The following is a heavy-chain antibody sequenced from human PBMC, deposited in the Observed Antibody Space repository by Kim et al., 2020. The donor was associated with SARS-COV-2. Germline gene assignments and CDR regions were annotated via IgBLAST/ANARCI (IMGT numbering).Heavy chain of an antibody. V-gene: IGHV4-59*01. CDR1: GGSISSYY. D-gene: IGHD1-26*01. CDR2: IYYSGST. Sequence: SETLSLTCTVSGGSISSYYWSWIRQPPGKGLEWIGYIYYSGSTNYNPSLKSRVTISVDTSKNQFSLKVSSVTAADTAVYYCARGMGGSFEPFYYYYYGMDVWGQGTTVTVSS. CDR3: ARGMGGSFEPFYYYYYGMDV. J-gene: IGHJ6*02.